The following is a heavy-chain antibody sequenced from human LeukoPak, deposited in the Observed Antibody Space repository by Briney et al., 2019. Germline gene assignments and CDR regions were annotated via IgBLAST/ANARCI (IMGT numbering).Heavy chain of an antibody. CDR3: ASRRIDYGDYVL. CDR2: IIPILGIA. Sequence: ASVKVSCKASGGTFSSYAISWVRQAPGQGLEWMGRIIPILGIANYAQKFQGRVTITADKSTSTAYMELSSLRSEDTAVYYCASRRIDYGDYVLRGQGTLVTVSS. D-gene: IGHD4-17*01. J-gene: IGHJ4*02. CDR1: GGTFSSYA. V-gene: IGHV1-69*04.